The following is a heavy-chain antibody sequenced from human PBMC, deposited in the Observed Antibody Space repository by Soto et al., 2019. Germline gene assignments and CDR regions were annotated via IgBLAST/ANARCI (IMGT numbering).Heavy chain of an antibody. CDR3: ARSYLGYCTNGVCYTPYDY. CDR2: IYYSGST. Sequence: PSETLSLTCTVSGGSISSSSYYWGWIRQPPGKGLEWIGSIYYSGSTYYNPSLKSRVAISVDTSKNQFSLKLSSVTAADTAVYYCARSYLGYCTNGVCYTPYDYWGQGTLVTVSS. V-gene: IGHV4-39*01. CDR1: GGSISSSSYY. D-gene: IGHD2-8*01. J-gene: IGHJ4*02.